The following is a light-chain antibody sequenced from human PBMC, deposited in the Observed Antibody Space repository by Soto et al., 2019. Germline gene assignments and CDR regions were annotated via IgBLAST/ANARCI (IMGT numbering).Light chain of an antibody. Sequence: EIVLTQSPATLSLSPGERATLSCRASQSVSSYLAWYQQKPGQAPRLLIFDASNRATGIPARFSGSGSGTDFTLTISSLETEDFAVYYCQPRSNWPWTFGQGTKVEVK. CDR1: QSVSSY. CDR2: DAS. J-gene: IGKJ1*01. V-gene: IGKV3-11*01. CDR3: QPRSNWPWT.